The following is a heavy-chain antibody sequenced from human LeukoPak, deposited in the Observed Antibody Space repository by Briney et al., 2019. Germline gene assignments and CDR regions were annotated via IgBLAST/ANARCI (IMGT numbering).Heavy chain of an antibody. CDR3: AREPYSSSSDY. V-gene: IGHV1-18*01. J-gene: IGHJ4*02. CDR2: ISPYNGNT. D-gene: IGHD6-6*01. Sequence: GASVKVSCKASGYTFTSYGITWVRQAPGQGLEWMGSISPYNGNTNSAHELQGRVHMSQDTDTSTAYMELRSLRSDDTAVYYCAREPYSSSSDYWGQGTLVTVSS. CDR1: GYTFTSYG.